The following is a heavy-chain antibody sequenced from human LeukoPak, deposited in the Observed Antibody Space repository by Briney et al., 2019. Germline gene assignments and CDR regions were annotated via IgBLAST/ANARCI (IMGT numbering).Heavy chain of an antibody. J-gene: IGHJ4*02. Sequence: ASVKVSCKASGYTFTGYYMHWVRQAPGQGLEWMGWINPNSGGTNYAQKFQGRVTMTRDTSISTAYMELSRLRSDDTAVYYCAREGLAGYSCGFDYWGQGTLVTVSS. V-gene: IGHV1-2*02. CDR1: GYTFTGYY. D-gene: IGHD5-18*01. CDR3: AREGLAGYSCGFDY. CDR2: INPNSGGT.